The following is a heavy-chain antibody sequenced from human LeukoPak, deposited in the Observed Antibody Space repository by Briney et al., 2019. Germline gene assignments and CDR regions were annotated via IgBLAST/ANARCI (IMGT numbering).Heavy chain of an antibody. Sequence: KPSETLSLTCTVSGGSVSSGSYSWSWIRQPPGKGLEWIGYIYHSGSTYYNPSLKSRVTISVDWSKNQFSLKLSSVTAADTAVYYCARVRYYYDSSGYYYSPYFDYWGQGTLVTVSS. D-gene: IGHD3-22*01. J-gene: IGHJ4*02. CDR1: GGSVSSGSYS. V-gene: IGHV4-30-2*01. CDR3: ARVRYYYDSSGYYYSPYFDY. CDR2: IYHSGST.